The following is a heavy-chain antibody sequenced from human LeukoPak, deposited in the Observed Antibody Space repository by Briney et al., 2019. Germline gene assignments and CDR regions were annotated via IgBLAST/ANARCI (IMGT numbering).Heavy chain of an antibody. CDR1: GFTFRRYW. V-gene: IGHV3-7*01. Sequence: GRSLRLSCAASGFTFRRYWMSWVSQAPGKGLEWVANIKQDGSERYYVDSVKGRFTISRDNAKNSLYLQMNSLRAEDTAVYYCARDGWSPDYWGQGTLVTVSS. CDR3: ARDGWSPDY. CDR2: IKQDGSER. J-gene: IGHJ4*02.